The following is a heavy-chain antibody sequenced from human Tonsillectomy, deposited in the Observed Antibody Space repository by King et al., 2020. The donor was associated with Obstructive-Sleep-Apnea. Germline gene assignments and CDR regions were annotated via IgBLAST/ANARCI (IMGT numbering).Heavy chain of an antibody. Sequence: QLVQSGAEVKKPGASVKVSCMASGYTFTSYYMHWVRQAPGQGLEWMGIINPSGGSTSYAQKFQGRVTMTRDTSTSTVYMELSSLRSGDTAVYYCARDGEGIVVVPAATYAFDIWGQGTMVTVSS. CDR3: ARDGEGIVVVPAATYAFDI. V-gene: IGHV1-46*01. CDR1: GYTFTSYY. D-gene: IGHD2-2*01. CDR2: INPSGGST. J-gene: IGHJ3*02.